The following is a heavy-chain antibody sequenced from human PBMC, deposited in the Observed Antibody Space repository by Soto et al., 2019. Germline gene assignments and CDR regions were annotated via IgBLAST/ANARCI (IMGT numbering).Heavy chain of an antibody. CDR2: IYYSGST. D-gene: IGHD4-17*01. V-gene: IGHV4-59*01. CDR3: ARDYGSDDYGDYGAFDI. CDR1: GGSISSYY. J-gene: IGHJ3*02. Sequence: PSETLSLTCTVSGGSISSYYWSWIRQPPGKGLEWIGYIYYSGSTNYNPSLKSRVTISVDTSKNQFSLRLSSVTAADTAVYYCARDYGSDDYGDYGAFDIWGQGTMVTVSS.